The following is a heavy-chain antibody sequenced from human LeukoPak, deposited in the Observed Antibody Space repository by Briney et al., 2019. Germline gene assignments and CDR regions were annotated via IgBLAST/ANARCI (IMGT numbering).Heavy chain of an antibody. CDR1: GGSISSYY. Sequence: SETLSLTCTVSGGSISSYYWSWIRQPPGKGLEWIGYIYYSGSTNYNPSLKSRVTISVDTSKNQFSLKLSSVTAADTAVYCCARVLEDYYDIPAAFDIWGQGTMVTVSS. D-gene: IGHD3-22*01. CDR2: IYYSGST. V-gene: IGHV4-59*01. J-gene: IGHJ3*02. CDR3: ARVLEDYYDIPAAFDI.